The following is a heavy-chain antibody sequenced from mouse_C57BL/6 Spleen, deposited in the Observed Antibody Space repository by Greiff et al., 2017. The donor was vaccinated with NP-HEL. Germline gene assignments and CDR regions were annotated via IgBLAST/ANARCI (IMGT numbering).Heavy chain of an antibody. CDR3: ASYDYDDGYYYAMDY. D-gene: IGHD2-4*01. V-gene: IGHV2-2*01. CDR1: GFSLTSYG. J-gene: IGHJ4*01. CDR2: IWSGGST. Sequence: VKLVESGPGLVQPSQSLSITCTVSGFSLTSYGVHWVRQSPGKGLEWLGVIWSGGSTDYNAAFISRLSISKDNSKSQVFFKMNSLQADDTAIYYCASYDYDDGYYYAMDYWGQGTSVTVSS.